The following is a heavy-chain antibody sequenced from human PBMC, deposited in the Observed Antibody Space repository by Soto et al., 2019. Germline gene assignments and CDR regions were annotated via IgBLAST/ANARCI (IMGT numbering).Heavy chain of an antibody. J-gene: IGHJ3*02. CDR1: SGSISSGSYY. CDR2: IYYSGST. D-gene: IGHD3-22*01. Sequence: SETLSLTCTVSSGSISSGSYYWDWILQPPGKGLEWIGNIYYSGSTNYNPSLESRVTISVDTSKNQFSLKLSSVTAADTAVYYCARQTDSYYTFDAFDIWGQRTMVTVSS. CDR3: ARQTDSYYTFDAFDI. V-gene: IGHV4-39*01.